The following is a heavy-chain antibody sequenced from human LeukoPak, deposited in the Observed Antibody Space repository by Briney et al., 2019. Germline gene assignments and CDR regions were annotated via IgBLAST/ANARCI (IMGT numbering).Heavy chain of an antibody. CDR3: ARRGVTTSLDY. CDR1: GFSLSTSGVG. Sequence: SGPTLVNPTQTLTLTCTFSGFSLSTSGVGVGWIRQPPGKALELPALIYWDDDKRDSPSLKSRLTITKDTSKNQVVLTMTNMDPVDTATYYCARRGVTTSLDYWGQGTLVTVSS. J-gene: IGHJ4*02. CDR2: IYWDDDK. D-gene: IGHD1-26*01. V-gene: IGHV2-5*02.